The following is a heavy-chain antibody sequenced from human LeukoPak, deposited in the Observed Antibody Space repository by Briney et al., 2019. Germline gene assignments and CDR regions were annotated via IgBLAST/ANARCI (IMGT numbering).Heavy chain of an antibody. J-gene: IGHJ4*02. D-gene: IGHD6-13*01. CDR1: GFTFSSYS. Sequence: GGSLRLSCAASGFTFSSYSMNWVRQAPGKGLEWVSSISSSSSYIYYADSVKGRFTISRDNAKNSLYLQMNSLRAEDTAVYYCARGGRSSWYNYLFIYFDYWGQGTLVTVSS. CDR2: ISSSSSYI. V-gene: IGHV3-21*01. CDR3: ARGGRSSWYNYLFIYFDY.